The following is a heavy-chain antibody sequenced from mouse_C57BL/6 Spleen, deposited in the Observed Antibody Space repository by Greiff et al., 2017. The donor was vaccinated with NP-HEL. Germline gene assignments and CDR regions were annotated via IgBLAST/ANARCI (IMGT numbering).Heavy chain of an antibody. J-gene: IGHJ1*03. D-gene: IGHD1-1*01. CDR1: GFSLTSYG. CDR3: ARNRDYYGSRRGYFDV. Sequence: QVQLQQSGPGLVQPSQSLSITCTVSGFSLTSYGVHWVRQSPGKGLEWLGVIWSGGSTDYNAAFISRLSISKDNSKSQVFFKMNSLQADDTAIYYCARNRDYYGSRRGYFDVWGTGTTVTVSS. V-gene: IGHV2-2*01. CDR2: IWSGGST.